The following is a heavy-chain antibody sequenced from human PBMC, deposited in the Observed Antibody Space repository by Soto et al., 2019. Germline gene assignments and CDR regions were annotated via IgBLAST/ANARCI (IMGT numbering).Heavy chain of an antibody. D-gene: IGHD5-12*01. CDR3: AKCGYNDYWYFDL. V-gene: IGHV3-23*04. CDR1: GFTFSSYS. J-gene: IGHJ2*01. CDR2: ISGSGGST. Sequence: EVQLVESGGGLVQPGGSLRLSCAASGFTFSSYSMNWVRQAPGKGLEWVSAISGSGGSTYYADSVKGRFTISRDNSKNTLYLQMNSLRAEDTAVYYCAKCGYNDYWYFDLWGRGTLVTVSS.